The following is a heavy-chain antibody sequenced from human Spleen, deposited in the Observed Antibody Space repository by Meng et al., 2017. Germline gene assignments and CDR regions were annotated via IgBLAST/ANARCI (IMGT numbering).Heavy chain of an antibody. CDR1: GCSISSSNW. D-gene: IGHD5-18*01. Sequence: REHPGPVLWIPAGTSSVTSAACGCSISSSNWWSWVRQPPGTGLEWIGEIYHSGSNNYNPSLKSSVTIALDQSKNQFSLKLGSVTDADTAVYYCATYNYRYSGNYFDPWGQGTLVTVSS. V-gene: IGHV4-4*02. CDR2: IYHSGSN. J-gene: IGHJ5*02. CDR3: ATYNYRYSGNYFDP.